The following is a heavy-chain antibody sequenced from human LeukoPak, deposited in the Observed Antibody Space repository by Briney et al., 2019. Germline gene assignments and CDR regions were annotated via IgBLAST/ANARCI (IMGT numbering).Heavy chain of an antibody. V-gene: IGHV3-23*01. J-gene: IGHJ3*02. CDR1: GFTFSSYA. CDR2: ISGSGGST. Sequence: GGSLRLSCAASGFTFSSYAMSWVRQAPGKGLEWVSAISGSGGSTYYADSVKGRFTISRDNSKNTLYLQMNSLRAEDTAVYYCAKDRGGERYYDSNGYYSDAFDIWGQGTMVTVSS. D-gene: IGHD3-22*01. CDR3: AKDRGGERYYDSNGYYSDAFDI.